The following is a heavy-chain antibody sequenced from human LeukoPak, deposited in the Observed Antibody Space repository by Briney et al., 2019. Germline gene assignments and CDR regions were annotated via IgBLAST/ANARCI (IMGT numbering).Heavy chain of an antibody. CDR3: ARDPPTTVTYAFDI. V-gene: IGHV3-23*01. D-gene: IGHD4-17*01. CDR1: GFTFSSYA. CDR2: ISGSGGST. J-gene: IGHJ3*02. Sequence: PGGSLRLSCAASGFTFSSYAMSWVRQAPGKGLEWISGISGSGGSTYYADSVKGRFTISRDNSKDTLYLQMNSLRAEDTAVYYCARDPPTTVTYAFDIWGQGTMVTVSS.